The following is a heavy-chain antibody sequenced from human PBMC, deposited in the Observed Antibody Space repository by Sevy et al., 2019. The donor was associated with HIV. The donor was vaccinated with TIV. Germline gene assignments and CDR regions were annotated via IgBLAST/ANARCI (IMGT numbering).Heavy chain of an antibody. CDR2: IYYSGST. D-gene: IGHD2-2*02. V-gene: IGHV4-59*01. CDR3: ARVLYCSSTSCYNEGWFDP. J-gene: IGHJ5*02. Sequence: SESLSLTCTVSGGSISSYYWIWIRQPPGKGLEWIGYIYYSGSTNYNPSLKSRVTISVDTSKNQFSLKLSSVTAADTAVYYCARVLYCSSTSCYNEGWFDPWGQGTLVTVSS. CDR1: GGSISSYY.